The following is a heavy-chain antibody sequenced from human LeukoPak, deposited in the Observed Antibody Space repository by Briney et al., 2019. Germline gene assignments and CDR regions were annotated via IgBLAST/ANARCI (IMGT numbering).Heavy chain of an antibody. V-gene: IGHV4-59*01. CDR3: ARGYGAPGTPKRLYWYFDL. Sequence: PSETLSLTCTVSGGSISSYYWSWIRQPPGKGLEWIGYIYYSGSTNYNPSLKSRVTISVDTSKNQFSLKLSSVTAADTAVYYCARGYGAPGTPKRLYWYFDLWGRGTLVTVSS. D-gene: IGHD6-13*01. CDR1: GGSISSYY. J-gene: IGHJ2*01. CDR2: IYYSGST.